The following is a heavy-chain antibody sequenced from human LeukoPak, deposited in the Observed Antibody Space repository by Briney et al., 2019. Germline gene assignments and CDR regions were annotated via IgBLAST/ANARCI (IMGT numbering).Heavy chain of an antibody. Sequence: PGGSLRLSCAASGFTFDDYAMHWVRHAPGKGLEWVSGISWNSGSIGYADSVKGRFTISRDNAKNSLYLQMNSLRAEDTALYYCAKDTSYSSGWDLWGQGTLVTVSS. J-gene: IGHJ5*02. CDR1: GFTFDDYA. CDR2: ISWNSGSI. D-gene: IGHD6-19*01. V-gene: IGHV3-9*01. CDR3: AKDTSYSSGWDL.